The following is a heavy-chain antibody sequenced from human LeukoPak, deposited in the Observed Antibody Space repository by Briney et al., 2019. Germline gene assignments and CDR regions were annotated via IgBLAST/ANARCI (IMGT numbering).Heavy chain of an antibody. CDR1: GITFSTYA. CDR3: AKGTDFWSGYCDY. D-gene: IGHD3-3*01. J-gene: IGHJ4*02. CDR2: ISGTGGST. Sequence: GGSLRLSCAASGITFSTYALNWVRQAPGKGLEWVSSISGTGGSTYYADSVKGRFTISRDNSKDTLYLQMNSLRAEDTAIYYCAKGTDFWSGYCDYWGQGTLVTVSS. V-gene: IGHV3-23*01.